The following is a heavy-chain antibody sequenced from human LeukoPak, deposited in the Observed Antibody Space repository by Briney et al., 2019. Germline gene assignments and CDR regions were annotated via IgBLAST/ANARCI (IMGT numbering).Heavy chain of an antibody. CDR1: GFIFSSYA. CDR3: ARVYMVRGVIITPLDV. CDR2: ISGSGTTT. Sequence: GGSLRLSCAASGFIFSSYAMTWVRQAPGRGLEWLSTISGSGTTTYYVDSVKGRFTVSRDNSKNTLYLQMNSLRAEDTAVYYCARVYMVRGVIITPLDVWGQGTTVTVSS. D-gene: IGHD3-10*01. V-gene: IGHV3-23*01. J-gene: IGHJ6*02.